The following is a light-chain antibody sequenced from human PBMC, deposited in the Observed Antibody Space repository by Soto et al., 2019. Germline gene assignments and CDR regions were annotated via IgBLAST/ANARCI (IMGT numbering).Light chain of an antibody. Sequence: DIQMTQSPPSLSASVGDRVTITCRASQNIRTFLNWYQQKPGKAPKLLMYAASTLQSGVPSRFKGSGSGTDFTLTISSLQPEDFATYYCQHSYSTPRTFGQGTKVEIK. CDR2: AAS. V-gene: IGKV1-39*01. CDR1: QNIRTF. J-gene: IGKJ1*01. CDR3: QHSYSTPRT.